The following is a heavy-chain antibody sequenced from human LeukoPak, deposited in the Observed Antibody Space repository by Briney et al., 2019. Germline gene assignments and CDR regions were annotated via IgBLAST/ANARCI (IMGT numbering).Heavy chain of an antibody. CDR2: INPNSGGT. J-gene: IGHJ6*04. V-gene: IGHV1-2*04. Sequence: GASVMVSCKASGYTFTGYYMHWVRQDPGQGLEEMGWINPNSGGTKYAQKSQGWVTMNRDTSISTAYMELSRLRSDDTAVYYCARGRYFDWLAYGMDVWGKGTTFTVSS. D-gene: IGHD3-9*01. CDR3: ARGRYFDWLAYGMDV. CDR1: GYTFTGYY.